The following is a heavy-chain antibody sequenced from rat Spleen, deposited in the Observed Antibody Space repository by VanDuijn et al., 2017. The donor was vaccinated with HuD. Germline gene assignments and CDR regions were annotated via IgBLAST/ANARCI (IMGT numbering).Heavy chain of an antibody. CDR1: GFSLTNYG. Sequence: QVQLKESGPGLVQPSQTLSLTCTVSGFSLTNYGVSWVRQPPGKGLEWMGRMRYDGDTYYNSALKSRLSISRDTSKSQVFLKIYSLQTEDTAIYFCTREGHTMDRATYWFAYWGQGTLVTVSS. V-gene: IGHV2S30*01. CDR2: MRYDGDT. D-gene: IGHD1-9*01. CDR3: TREGHTMDRATYWFAY. J-gene: IGHJ3*01.